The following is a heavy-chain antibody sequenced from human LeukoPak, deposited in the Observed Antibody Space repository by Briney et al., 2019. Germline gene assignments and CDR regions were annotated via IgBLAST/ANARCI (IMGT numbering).Heavy chain of an antibody. Sequence: ASVKVSCKASGGAFSSYAISWVRQAPGQGLEWMGGIIPIFGTANYAQKFQGRVTITADESTSTAYMELSSLRSEDTAVYYCARARYGSGSYYYYYMDVWGKGTTVTISS. CDR2: IIPIFGTA. J-gene: IGHJ6*03. CDR3: ARARYGSGSYYYYYMDV. D-gene: IGHD3-10*01. V-gene: IGHV1-69*13. CDR1: GGAFSSYA.